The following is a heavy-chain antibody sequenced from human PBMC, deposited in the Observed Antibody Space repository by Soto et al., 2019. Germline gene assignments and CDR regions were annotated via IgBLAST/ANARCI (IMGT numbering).Heavy chain of an antibody. CDR1: GGSISSGDYY. CDR3: ALTPKGPGNRYYYYGMDV. CDR2: IYYSGST. V-gene: IGHV4-30-4*01. Sequence: KPSETLSLTCTVSGGSISSGDYYWSWIRQPPGKGLEWIGYIYYSGSTYYNPSLKSRVTISVDTSKNQFSLKLSSVTAADTAVYYCALTPKGPGNRYYYYGMDVWGQGTTVTVSS. J-gene: IGHJ6*02.